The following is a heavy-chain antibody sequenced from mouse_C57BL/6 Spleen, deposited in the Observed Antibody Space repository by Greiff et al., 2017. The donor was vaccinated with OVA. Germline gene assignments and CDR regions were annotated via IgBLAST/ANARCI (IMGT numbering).Heavy chain of an antibody. CDR2: INYDGSSN. V-gene: IGHV5-16*01. CDR3: ARGLYSNYDY. D-gene: IGHD2-5*01. J-gene: IGHJ2*01. CDR1: GFTFSDYY. Sequence: EVMLVESEGGLVQPGSSMKLSCTASGFTFSDYYMAWVRQVPEKGLEWVANINYDGSSNYYLDSLKRRFIISRDKSKNILYLQMSSRRSEDTATYYCARGLYSNYDYWGQGTTLTVSS.